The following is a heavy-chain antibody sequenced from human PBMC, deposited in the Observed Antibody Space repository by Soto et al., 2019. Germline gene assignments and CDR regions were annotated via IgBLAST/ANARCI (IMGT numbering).Heavy chain of an antibody. J-gene: IGHJ4*02. D-gene: IGHD2-15*01. CDR3: ARDAGSGDGFSPH. V-gene: IGHV3-30-3*01. Sequence: QVQLVESGGGVVQPGRSLRLSCAASGFTFSSYAMHWVRQAPGKGLEWVAVISYDGSNKYYADSVKGRFTISRDNSKNTLYLQMNSLRAENTAVYYCARDAGSGDGFSPHWGQGTLVTVSS. CDR2: ISYDGSNK. CDR1: GFTFSSYA.